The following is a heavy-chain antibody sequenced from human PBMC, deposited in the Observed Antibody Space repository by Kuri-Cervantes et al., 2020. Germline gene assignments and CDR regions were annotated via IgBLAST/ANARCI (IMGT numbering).Heavy chain of an antibody. V-gene: IGHV3-30*01. D-gene: IGHD2-2*01. CDR2: ISYDGSNK. CDR3: ARDNVPWAMDSLWI. CDR1: GFTFSNYA. J-gene: IGHJ3*02. Sequence: LSLTCAASGFTFSNYAMYWVRQAPGKGLEWVAVISYDGSNKYYADSVKGRFTISRDNSKNTLYLQMNSLRAEDTAVYYCARDNVPWAMDSLWIWGQGTMGTVSS.